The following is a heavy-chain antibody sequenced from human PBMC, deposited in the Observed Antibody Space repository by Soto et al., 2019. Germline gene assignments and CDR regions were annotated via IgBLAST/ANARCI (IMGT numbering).Heavy chain of an antibody. J-gene: IGHJ3*02. CDR3: AKATATGGGAFNI. CDR1: GFTCSSYD. V-gene: IGHV3-23*01. D-gene: IGHD2-8*02. Sequence: GGSLRLSCAASGFTCSSYDMSWVRQAPGKGLEWVSTILVRGSTHYPDSVKGRFTISRDNSKNTVFLQMNSLTAGDTAMYYCAKATATGGGAFNICGQGTMVTVSS. CDR2: ILVRGST.